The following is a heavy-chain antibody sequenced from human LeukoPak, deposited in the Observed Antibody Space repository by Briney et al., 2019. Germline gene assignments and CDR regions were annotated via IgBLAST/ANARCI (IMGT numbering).Heavy chain of an antibody. Sequence: GGSLRLSCAPSGFIFSSYGMHWVRQAPGKGLEWVAFIRYDGSNKYYADSVKGRFTISRDNSKNTLYLEVISLTAEDTAVYYCAKDDAWLRFGEWSQGTLVTVSS. D-gene: IGHD3-10*01. CDR2: IRYDGSNK. J-gene: IGHJ4*02. CDR3: AKDDAWLRFGE. V-gene: IGHV3-30*02. CDR1: GFIFSSYG.